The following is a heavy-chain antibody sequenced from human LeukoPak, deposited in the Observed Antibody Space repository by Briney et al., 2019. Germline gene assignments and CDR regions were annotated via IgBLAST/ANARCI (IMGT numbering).Heavy chain of an antibody. J-gene: IGHJ5*02. CDR1: GGSVNSGYYY. CDR2: IYYSGST. V-gene: IGHV4-61*01. CDR3: AQYSSSPSNWFDP. Sequence: SETLSLTCTVSGGSVNSGYYYWSWIRQPPGKGLEWMGYIYYSGSTDYNPSLKSRVTISVDTSKNQFSLKLSSVTAADTAVYYCAQYSSSPSNWFDPWGQGTLVTVSS. D-gene: IGHD6-6*01.